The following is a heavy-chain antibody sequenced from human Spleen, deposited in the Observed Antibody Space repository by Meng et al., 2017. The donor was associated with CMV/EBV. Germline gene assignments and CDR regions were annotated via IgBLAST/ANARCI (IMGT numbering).Heavy chain of an antibody. J-gene: IGHJ4*02. CDR2: VSVSGDNT. CDR3: ANGDVVVPAAAPFDH. V-gene: IGHV3-23*01. CDR1: GFNFDSYA. Sequence: GESLKISCVVSGFNFDSYAMSWVRLVPGKGLEWGSSVSVSGDNTYYSDSVRGRFTISRDNSQNTLFLQMNSLRVEDTAVYYCANGDVVVPAAAPFDHWGQGTLVTVSS. D-gene: IGHD2-2*01.